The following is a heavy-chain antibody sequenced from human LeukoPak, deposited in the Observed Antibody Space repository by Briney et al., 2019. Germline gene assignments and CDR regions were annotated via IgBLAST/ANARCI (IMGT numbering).Heavy chain of an antibody. V-gene: IGHV5-51*01. CDR1: GYSFTSYW. Sequence: GESLKISCKGSGYSFTSYWIGWVRQMPGKGLEWMGIIYPGDSDTRYSPSFQGQVTISADKSISTAYLQWRSLKASDTAMYYCARHLGYCSSTSCYMNYYYYYMDVWGKGTTVTVSS. CDR2: IYPGDSDT. J-gene: IGHJ6*03. D-gene: IGHD2-2*02. CDR3: ARHLGYCSSTSCYMNYYYYYMDV.